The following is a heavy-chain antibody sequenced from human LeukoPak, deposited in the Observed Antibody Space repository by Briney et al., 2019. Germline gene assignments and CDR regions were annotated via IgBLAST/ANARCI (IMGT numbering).Heavy chain of an antibody. CDR3: ARDADYYDSSGYYFH. D-gene: IGHD3-22*01. CDR1: GYTFTSYG. J-gene: IGHJ4*02. V-gene: IGHV1-18*01. CDR2: ISAYNGNT. Sequence: ASVKVSCKASGYTFTSYGIGWVRQAPGQGLEWMGWISAYNGNTNYAQKLQGRVTMTTDTSTSTAYMELRSLRSDDTAVYYCARDADYYDSSGYYFHWGQGTLVTVSS.